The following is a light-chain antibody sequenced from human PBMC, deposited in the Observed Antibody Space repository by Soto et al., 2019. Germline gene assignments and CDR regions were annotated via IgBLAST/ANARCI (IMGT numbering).Light chain of an antibody. CDR2: DAS. Sequence: EIVLTQSPATLSLSPGERATLSCRASQSVSNFLAWYQQKPGQAPRLLIYDASNRATGIPARLSGSGSGTDFTLTIRSLEPEDFAIYYCQQRANWPLTTFGHGTRLEIK. J-gene: IGKJ5*01. CDR1: QSVSNF. V-gene: IGKV3-11*01. CDR3: QQRANWPLTT.